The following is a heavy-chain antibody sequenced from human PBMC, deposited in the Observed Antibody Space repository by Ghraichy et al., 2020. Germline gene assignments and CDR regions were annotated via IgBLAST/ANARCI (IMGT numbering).Heavy chain of an antibody. CDR1: GFTFRNYG. D-gene: IGHD6-13*01. CDR2: ISYDGINQ. V-gene: IGHV3-30*18. J-gene: IGHJ3*01. CDR3: AKGIAATGTGSAFDV. Sequence: GGSLRLSCVTSGFTFRNYGMHWVRQAPGKGLEWVAVISYDGINQYYGDSVKSRFAISRDNSKNTLYLQMDSLRAEDTARYYCAKGIAATGTGSAFDVWGQGTMVTVSS.